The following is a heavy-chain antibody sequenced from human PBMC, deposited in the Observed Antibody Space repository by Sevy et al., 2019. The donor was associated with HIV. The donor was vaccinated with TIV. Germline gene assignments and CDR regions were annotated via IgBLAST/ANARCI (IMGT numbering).Heavy chain of an antibody. CDR1: GFSFDSYG. Sequence: GGSLRLSCAVSGFSFDSYGMTWVRQAPGKGLEWVSGISGSGTRTYYADSVKGRFIISRDNSKNTLYLQMNSLRSEDTATDYCAEGGGGHYDPDEIGYYFYYYNMDVWGKGTTVTVSS. D-gene: IGHD3-22*01. V-gene: IGHV3-23*01. J-gene: IGHJ6*03. CDR3: AEGGGGHYDPDEIGYYFYYYNMDV. CDR2: ISGSGTRT.